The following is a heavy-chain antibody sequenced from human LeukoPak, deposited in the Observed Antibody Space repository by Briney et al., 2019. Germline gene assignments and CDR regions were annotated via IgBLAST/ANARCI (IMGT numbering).Heavy chain of an antibody. J-gene: IGHJ4*02. CDR1: GFPFSAYA. Sequence: GGSLRLSCAASGFPFSAYAMHWVRQAPGKGLEWVSLISWDGGSTYYAGSVKGRFTISRDNSKNSLYLQMNSLRPEDIALYYCAKDVRGSTSWYGLDYWGQGTLVTVSS. V-gene: IGHV3-43D*03. D-gene: IGHD6-13*01. CDR3: AKDVRGSTSWYGLDY. CDR2: ISWDGGST.